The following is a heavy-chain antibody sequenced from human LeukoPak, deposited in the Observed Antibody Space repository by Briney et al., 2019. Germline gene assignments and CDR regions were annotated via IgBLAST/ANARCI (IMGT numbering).Heavy chain of an antibody. D-gene: IGHD2-15*01. CDR1: GFTFSNYA. V-gene: IGHV3-23*01. CDR3: AKAPRIYYYYYYMDV. Sequence: GGSLRLSCAAAGFTFSNYAMTWVRQAPGRGLEWVSSISGSGGSTYYADSVKGRFTISRDNSKNTLYLQMNSLRAEDTAVYYCAKAPRIYYYYYYMDVWGKGTTVTVSS. CDR2: ISGSGGST. J-gene: IGHJ6*03.